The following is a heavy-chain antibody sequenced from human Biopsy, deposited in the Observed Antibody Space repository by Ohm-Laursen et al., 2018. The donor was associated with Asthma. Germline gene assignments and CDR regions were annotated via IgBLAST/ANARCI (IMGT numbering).Heavy chain of an antibody. CDR1: GFTVSSNG. J-gene: IGHJ4*02. V-gene: IGHV3-53*01. CDR2: IYSGGTS. Sequence: GQTLSLTCAASGFTVSSNGMSWVRQPPGKGLEWVSVIYSGGTSHTAGSVRGRFTISRDYSKNTLYLQMHSLRAEDTTVYYCARGDTGGWSQYYFDYWGQGTLVTVSS. D-gene: IGHD2-8*02. CDR3: ARGDTGGWSQYYFDY.